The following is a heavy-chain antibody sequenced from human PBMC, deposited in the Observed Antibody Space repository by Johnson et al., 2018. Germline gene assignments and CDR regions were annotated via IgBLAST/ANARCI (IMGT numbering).Heavy chain of an antibody. V-gene: IGHV1-8*01. D-gene: IGHD3-22*01. CDR1: GYTFASYD. CDR3: ARGFRDSSGKKYFQD. Sequence: QVQLVESGAEVKKPGASVKVSCKASGYTFASYDINWVRKATRQGLEWMGWMNPNSGNTGYAQKFQGRVTMTRNTSIGTAYMELSSLRSDDPAVYYCARGFRDSSGKKYFQDWGQGTVIPGSS. CDR2: MNPNSGNT. J-gene: IGHJ1*01.